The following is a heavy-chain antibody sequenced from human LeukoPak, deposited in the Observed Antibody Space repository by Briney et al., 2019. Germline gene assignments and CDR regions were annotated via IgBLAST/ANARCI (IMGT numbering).Heavy chain of an antibody. CDR1: GFTFDDYA. V-gene: IGHV3-43*02. Sequence: GGSLRLSCAASGFTFDDYAMHWVRQAPGKGLEWVSLISGDGGSTYYADSVKGRFTIPRDNSKNSLYLQMNSLRTEDTALYYCAKDIVDKWELLLDAFDIWGQGTMVTVSS. J-gene: IGHJ3*02. CDR3: AKDIVDKWELLLDAFDI. CDR2: ISGDGGST. D-gene: IGHD1-26*01.